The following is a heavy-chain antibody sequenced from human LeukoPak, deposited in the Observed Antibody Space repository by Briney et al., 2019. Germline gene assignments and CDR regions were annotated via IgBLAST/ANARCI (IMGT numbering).Heavy chain of an antibody. CDR1: GFTFSSYW. CDR2: IKQDGSEK. D-gene: IGHD3-22*01. Sequence: GGSLRLSCAASGFTFSSYWMSWVRQAPGKGLEWVANIKQDGSEKYYVDSVKGRFTISRDNAKNSLYLQMNSLRAEDTAVYYCARGNHYYDSSAYLAWESFQHWGQGTLVTVSS. CDR3: ARGNHYYDSSAYLAWESFQH. V-gene: IGHV3-7*03. J-gene: IGHJ1*01.